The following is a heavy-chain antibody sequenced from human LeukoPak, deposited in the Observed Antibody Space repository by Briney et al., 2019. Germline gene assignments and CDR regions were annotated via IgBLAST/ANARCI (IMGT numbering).Heavy chain of an antibody. CDR1: GGSIGTYQ. Sequence: PSETLSLTCTVAGGSIGTYQWSWIRQPPGKGLEWTGYISYSGSTNYDPSLKSRVTISLDTSKNQFSLKVNSVTAADTAVYYCARERTSAYSYYFDYWGQGTLVTVSS. CDR3: ARERTSAYSYYFDY. V-gene: IGHV4-59*01. CDR2: ISYSGST. J-gene: IGHJ4*02. D-gene: IGHD3-22*01.